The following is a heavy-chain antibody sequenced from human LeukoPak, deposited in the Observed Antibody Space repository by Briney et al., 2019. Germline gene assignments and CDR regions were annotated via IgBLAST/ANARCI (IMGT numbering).Heavy chain of an antibody. V-gene: IGHV1-69*06. CDR2: IIPIFGTA. J-gene: IGHJ6*03. D-gene: IGHD2-2*01. CDR3: ARGVDIVVVPAIYYYYYMDV. CDR1: GGTFSSYA. Sequence: GASVKVSCKASGGTFSSYAISWVRQAPGQGLEWMGGIIPIFGTANYAQKFQGRVTITADKSTSTAYMELSSLRSEDTAVYYCARGVDIVVVPAIYYYYYMDVWGKGTTVTVSS.